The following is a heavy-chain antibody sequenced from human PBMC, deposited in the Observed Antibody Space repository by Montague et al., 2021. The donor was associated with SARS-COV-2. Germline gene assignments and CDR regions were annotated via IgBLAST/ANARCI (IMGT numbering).Heavy chain of an antibody. CDR3: AKDLFDTNLADALDI. CDR2: ISGSSDNI. CDR1: GFTFSSYA. D-gene: IGHD3-3*01. V-gene: IGHV3-23*01. Sequence: SLRLSCAASGFTFSSYAMTWVRQAPGKGLEWVSSISGSSDNIEYADSVKGRFTISRDNSKNTLYLQMNGLRVEDTAIYYCAKDLFDTNLADALDIWGQGTVVTVSS. J-gene: IGHJ3*02.